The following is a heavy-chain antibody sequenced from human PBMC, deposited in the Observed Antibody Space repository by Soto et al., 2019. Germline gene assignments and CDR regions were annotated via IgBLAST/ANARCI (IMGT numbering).Heavy chain of an antibody. CDR2: IYHSGST. D-gene: IGHD3-16*01. Sequence: QLQLQESGSGLVKPSQTLSLTCAVSGGSISSGGYSWSWIRQPPGKGLEWIGYIYHSGSTYYNPSLKNRVTISVDRSKNQFSLKLSAVTAADTAVYYCARALEVGPRGGYYFDYWGQGTLVTVSS. CDR3: ARALEVGPRGGYYFDY. J-gene: IGHJ4*02. V-gene: IGHV4-30-2*01. CDR1: GGSISSGGYS.